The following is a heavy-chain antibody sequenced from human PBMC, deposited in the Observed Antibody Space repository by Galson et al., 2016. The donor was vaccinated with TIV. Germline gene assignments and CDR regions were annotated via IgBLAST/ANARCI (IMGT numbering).Heavy chain of an antibody. CDR3: ARDLGLGVFDV. V-gene: IGHV4-59*01. Sequence: ETLSLTCTISSDSIFNFYVSWIRQPPGKGLEWIAYISDSGRSNKSPSLESRVTISVDTSKKQISLRLKSVTAADTAVYYCARDLGLGVFDVWGQGTMVSVSS. CDR1: SDSIFNFY. D-gene: IGHD7-27*01. J-gene: IGHJ3*01. CDR2: ISDSGRS.